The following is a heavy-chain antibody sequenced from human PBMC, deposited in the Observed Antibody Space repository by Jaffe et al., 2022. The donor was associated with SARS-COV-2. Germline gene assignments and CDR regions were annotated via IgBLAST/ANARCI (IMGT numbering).Heavy chain of an antibody. Sequence: QVQLQESGPGLVKPSETLSLTCTVSGGSVSTDIYYWSWIRQPPGKGLEWIGCFYYTGSTNYNPSLKSRVTISIDTSKNQFSLKLSSVTAADTAVYYCARTFGDYWGQGILVTVSS. CDR3: ARTFGDY. CDR2: FYYTGST. D-gene: IGHD3-16*01. V-gene: IGHV4-61*01. J-gene: IGHJ4*02. CDR1: GGSVSTDIYY.